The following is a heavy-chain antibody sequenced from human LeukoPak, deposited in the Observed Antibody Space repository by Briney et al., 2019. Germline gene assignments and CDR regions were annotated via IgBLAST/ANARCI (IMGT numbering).Heavy chain of an antibody. Sequence: GGSLRLSCAASGFTFSSYSMNWVRQAPGKGLEWVSSISSSSSYIYYADSVKGRFTISRDNAQNSLYLQMNSLRVEDTAVYYCARSFRRYGMDVWGQGTTVTVSS. CDR2: ISSSSSYI. V-gene: IGHV3-21*01. CDR1: GFTFSSYS. CDR3: ARSFRRYGMDV. J-gene: IGHJ6*02. D-gene: IGHD3-10*01.